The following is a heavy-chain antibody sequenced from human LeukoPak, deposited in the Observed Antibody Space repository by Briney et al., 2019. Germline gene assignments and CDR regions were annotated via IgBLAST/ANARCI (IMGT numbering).Heavy chain of an antibody. CDR3: ARGPLIDF. CDR1: GGSISSYY. J-gene: IGHJ4*02. V-gene: IGHV4-59*12. Sequence: SGTLSLTCTVSGGSISSYYWSWIRQPPGKGLEWIGYIYYSGSTNCNPSLKSRVTVSVDKSKNEFSLRLTSVTAADTAVYYCARGPLIDFWGQGTLVTVSS. CDR2: IYYSGST.